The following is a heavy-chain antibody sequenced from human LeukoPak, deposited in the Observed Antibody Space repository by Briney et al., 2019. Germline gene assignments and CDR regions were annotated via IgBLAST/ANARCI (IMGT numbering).Heavy chain of an antibody. CDR2: INSDGSST. D-gene: IGHD3-16*02. CDR1: GFTFSSYW. J-gene: IGHJ4*02. Sequence: GGSLRLSCAASGFTFSSYWMHWVRRAPGKGLVWVSRINSDGSSTSYADSVKGRFTISRDNAKNTLYLQMNSLRAEDTAVYYCASTNYDYVWGSYRRFDNWGQGTLVTVSS. CDR3: ASTNYDYVWGSYRRFDN. V-gene: IGHV3-74*01.